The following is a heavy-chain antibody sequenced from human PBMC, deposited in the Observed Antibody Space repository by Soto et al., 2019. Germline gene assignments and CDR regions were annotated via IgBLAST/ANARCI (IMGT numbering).Heavy chain of an antibody. V-gene: IGHV4-31*03. J-gene: IGHJ5*02. D-gene: IGHD3-10*01. CDR3: ARDHYYGPGGHWFDP. CDR1: GGSISSGGYY. Sequence: SETLSLTCTVSGGSISSGGYYWSWTRQHPGKGLEWIGYIYYSGSTYYNPSLKSRVTISVDTSKNQFSLKLSSVTAADTAVYYCARDHYYGPGGHWFDPWGQGTLVTVSS. CDR2: IYYSGST.